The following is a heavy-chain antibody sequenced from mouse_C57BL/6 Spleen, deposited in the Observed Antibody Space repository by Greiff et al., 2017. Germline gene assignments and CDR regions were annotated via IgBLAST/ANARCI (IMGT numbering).Heavy chain of an antibody. J-gene: IGHJ4*01. CDR3: ARSGNPYYYAMDY. V-gene: IGHV1-82*01. CDR2: IYPGDGDT. D-gene: IGHD1-3*01. CDR1: GYAFSSSW. Sequence: VKLMESGPELVKPGASVKISCKASGYAFSSSWMNWVKQRPGKGLEWIGRIYPGDGDTNYNGKFKGKATLTADKSSSTAYMQLSSLTSEDSAVYFCARSGNPYYYAMDYWGQGTSVTVSS.